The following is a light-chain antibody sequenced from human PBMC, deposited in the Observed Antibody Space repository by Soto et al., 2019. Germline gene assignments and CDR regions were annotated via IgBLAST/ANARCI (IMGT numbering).Light chain of an antibody. CDR3: QQSHSTPSWT. CDR2: AAS. Sequence: DIQMTQSPSSLSASVGDRVTITCRASQTISSSLNWYQQKPGKAPKLLIYAASSLQSGVPSRFSGSGSGTDFTLTISSLQPEDFATYYCQQSHSTPSWTFGQGTKVDIK. CDR1: QTISSS. V-gene: IGKV1-39*01. J-gene: IGKJ1*01.